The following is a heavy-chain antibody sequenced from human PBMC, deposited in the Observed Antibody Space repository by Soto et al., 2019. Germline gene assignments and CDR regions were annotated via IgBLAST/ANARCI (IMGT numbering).Heavy chain of an antibody. Sequence: GASVKVSCKASGYTFTSYGISWVRQAPGQGLEWMGWISAYNGNTNYAQKLQGRVTMTTDTSTSTAYMELRSLRSDDTAVYYCARDLPYCSGGSCYQASARSISFDIWGQGTMVT. V-gene: IGHV1-18*01. CDR1: GYTFTSYG. CDR3: ARDLPYCSGGSCYQASARSISFDI. D-gene: IGHD2-15*01. CDR2: ISAYNGNT. J-gene: IGHJ3*02.